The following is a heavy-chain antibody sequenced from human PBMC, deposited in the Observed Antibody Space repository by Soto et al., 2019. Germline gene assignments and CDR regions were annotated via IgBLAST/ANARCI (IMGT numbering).Heavy chain of an antibody. CDR2: INHSGST. V-gene: IGHV4-34*01. CDR1: GGSFSGYY. J-gene: IGHJ2*01. CDR3: ARGRGDGYNQHWYFDL. D-gene: IGHD3-10*01. Sequence: QVHLQQWGAGLLKPSETLSLTCAVYGGSFSGYYWSWIRQPPGKGLDWIGEINHSGSTNYNPFLKSRVSISVGTSNNQFSLKLSSVTAADTAVYYCARGRGDGYNQHWYFDLWGRGTLVTVSS.